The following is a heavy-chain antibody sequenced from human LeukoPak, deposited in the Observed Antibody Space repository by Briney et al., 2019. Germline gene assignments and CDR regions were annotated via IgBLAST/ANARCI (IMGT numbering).Heavy chain of an antibody. J-gene: IGHJ6*03. CDR3: ARGVRLDSSSWYPRYYYYMDV. CDR1: GFTFSSYW. D-gene: IGHD6-13*01. V-gene: IGHV3-7*01. CDR2: IKQDGSEK. Sequence: QSGGSLRLSCAASGFTFSSYWMSWVRQAPGKGLEWVANIKQDGSEKYYVDSVKGRFTISRGNAKNSLYLQMNSLRAEDTAVYYCARGVRLDSSSWYPRYYYYMDVWGKGTTVTVSS.